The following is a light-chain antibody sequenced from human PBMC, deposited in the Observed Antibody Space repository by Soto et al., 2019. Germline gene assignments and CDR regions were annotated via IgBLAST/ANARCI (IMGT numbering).Light chain of an antibody. V-gene: IGKV3-11*01. CDR2: DAS. J-gene: IGKJ3*01. CDR1: QSVSSH. Sequence: EIVLTQSPATLSLSPGERATLSCRASQSVSSHLAWYQQKPGQAPRLLIYDASNRATGIPARFSGSGSGTDFPLTISSLEPEDFAVYYCQQRSNWPPLFGPGTKVDIK. CDR3: QQRSNWPPL.